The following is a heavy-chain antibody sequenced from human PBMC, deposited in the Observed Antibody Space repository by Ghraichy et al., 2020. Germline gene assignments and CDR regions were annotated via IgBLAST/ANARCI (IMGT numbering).Heavy chain of an antibody. Sequence: SETLSLTCTVSGGSISSSSYYWGWIRQPPGKGLEWIGSIYYSGSTYYNPSLKSRVTISVDTSKNQFSLKLSSVTAADTAVYYCARAGIAAASGVIYYFDYWGQGTLVTVSS. CDR1: GGSISSSSYY. V-gene: IGHV4-39*01. CDR2: IYYSGST. CDR3: ARAGIAAASGVIYYFDY. J-gene: IGHJ4*02. D-gene: IGHD6-13*01.